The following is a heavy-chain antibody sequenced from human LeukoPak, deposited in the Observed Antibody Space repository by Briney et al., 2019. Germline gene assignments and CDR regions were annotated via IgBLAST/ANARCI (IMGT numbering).Heavy chain of an antibody. D-gene: IGHD5-12*01. Sequence: GGSLRLSCAASGFTFSKYWMLWVRQAPGKGLESVSRINTDGTVTTYADSVKGRFTVSRDNADNKMFLQMNSVRDEDTAVYYCATKQWLAPPPDSWGQGTPVTVSS. CDR3: ATKQWLAPPPDS. V-gene: IGHV3-74*01. CDR2: INTDGTVT. CDR1: GFTFSKYW. J-gene: IGHJ4*02.